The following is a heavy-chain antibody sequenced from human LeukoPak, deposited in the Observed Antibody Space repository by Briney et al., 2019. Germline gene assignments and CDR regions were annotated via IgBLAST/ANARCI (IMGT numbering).Heavy chain of an antibody. Sequence: ASVKVSCKVSGYTLTELSMHWVRQAPGKGLEWMGGFDPEDGETIYAQKFRGRVTMTEDTSTDTAYMELSSLRSEDTAVYYCATHWAAAAYYWSRGERWFDPWGQGTLVTVSS. D-gene: IGHD6-13*01. CDR3: ATHWAAAAYYWSRGERWFDP. CDR1: GYTLTELS. J-gene: IGHJ5*02. V-gene: IGHV1-24*01. CDR2: FDPEDGET.